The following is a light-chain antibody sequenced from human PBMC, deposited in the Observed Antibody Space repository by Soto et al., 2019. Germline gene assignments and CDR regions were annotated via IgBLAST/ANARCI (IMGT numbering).Light chain of an antibody. J-gene: IGLJ1*01. V-gene: IGLV2-14*03. Sequence: QSVLTQPASLSGSPGQSITISCTETRRHDDSYNYVSWYQHHPGKAPKLIIYDVSNRPSGVSIRFSGSKSDNTASLTISGLQPEDEADYHCSSYTTSNTRQIVFGTGTKVTVL. CDR2: DVS. CDR1: RRHDDSYNY. CDR3: SSYTTSNTRQIV.